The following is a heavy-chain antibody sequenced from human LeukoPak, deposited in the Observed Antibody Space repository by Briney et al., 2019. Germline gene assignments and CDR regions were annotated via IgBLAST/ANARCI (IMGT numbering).Heavy chain of an antibody. Sequence: SETLSLTCTVSGDSFRSYYWSWIRQPPGKGLEWIGYIYYSGSTNYNPSLMSRVTVSVDTSKSQFSLKVSSVTAADTAVYYCARHRSGYSFDFWGQGTLFTVSS. CDR2: IYYSGST. CDR3: ARHRSGYSFDF. J-gene: IGHJ4*02. V-gene: IGHV4-59*08. D-gene: IGHD3-3*01. CDR1: GDSFRSYY.